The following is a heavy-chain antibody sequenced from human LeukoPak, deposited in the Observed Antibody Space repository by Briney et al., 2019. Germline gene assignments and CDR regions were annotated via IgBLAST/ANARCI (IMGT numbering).Heavy chain of an antibody. V-gene: IGHV4-38-2*01. CDR3: ARIRVGTFDY. D-gene: IGHD2-21*02. CDR2: IYHSGST. Sequence: SETLSLTCAVSGYSISSGYYWGWIRQPPGKGLEWIGSIYHSGSTNYNPSLKSRVTISVDKSKNQFSLKLSSVTAADTAVYYCARIRVGTFDYWGQGTLVTVSS. CDR1: GYSISSGYY. J-gene: IGHJ4*02.